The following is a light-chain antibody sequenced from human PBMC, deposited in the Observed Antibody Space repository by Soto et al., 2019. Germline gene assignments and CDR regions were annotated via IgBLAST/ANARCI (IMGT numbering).Light chain of an antibody. CDR3: QQYDTYPRT. CDR1: QSISNW. J-gene: IGKJ1*01. Sequence: DIQMTQSPSTLSASVGDRVTITCRASQSISNWLAWYQQKPGKAPKLLIYDASSLESGVPSRFSSSGSGTEFTLTISSLQPDDFATYYCQQYDTYPRTFGQGTKVEI. CDR2: DAS. V-gene: IGKV1-5*01.